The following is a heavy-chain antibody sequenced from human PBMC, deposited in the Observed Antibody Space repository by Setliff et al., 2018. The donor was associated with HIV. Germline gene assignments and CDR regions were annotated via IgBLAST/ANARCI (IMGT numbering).Heavy chain of an antibody. Sequence: GASVKVSCKASGYTFTDYAIHWVRQAPGQRLEWMGWTNTDNGNTKYSQNFQGRVTVTRDTSASTAYMELSSLRSEETAVYYCARGPGEFLAYWGQGTLVTVSS. CDR1: GYTFTDYA. CDR2: TNTDNGNT. CDR3: ARGPGEFLAY. D-gene: IGHD3-10*01. V-gene: IGHV1-3*04. J-gene: IGHJ4*02.